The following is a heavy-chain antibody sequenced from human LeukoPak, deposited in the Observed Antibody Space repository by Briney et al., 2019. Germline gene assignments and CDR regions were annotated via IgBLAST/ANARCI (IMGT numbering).Heavy chain of an antibody. CDR3: ARLGGHSSSWYGGDYYYGMDV. V-gene: IGHV5-51*01. CDR1: GYSFTSYW. D-gene: IGHD6-13*01. Sequence: GESLKISCKGSGYSFTSYWIGWVRQLPGKGLEWMGIIYPGDSDTRYSPSFQGQVTISADKSISTAYLQWSSLKASDTAMYYCARLGGHSSSWYGGDYYYGMDVWGQGTTVTVSS. CDR2: IYPGDSDT. J-gene: IGHJ6*02.